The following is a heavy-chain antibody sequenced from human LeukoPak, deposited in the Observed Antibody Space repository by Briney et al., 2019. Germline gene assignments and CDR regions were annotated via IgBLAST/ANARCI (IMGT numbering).Heavy chain of an antibody. J-gene: IGHJ4*02. V-gene: IGHV4-34*01. CDR1: GGSISSYY. CDR3: GGGRGY. Sequence: SETLSLTCTVSGGSISSYYWSWIRQPPGKGLEWIGEINHSGSTNYNPSLKSRVTISVDTSKNQFSLKLSSVTAADTAVYYCGGGRGYWGQGTLVTVSS. CDR2: INHSGST.